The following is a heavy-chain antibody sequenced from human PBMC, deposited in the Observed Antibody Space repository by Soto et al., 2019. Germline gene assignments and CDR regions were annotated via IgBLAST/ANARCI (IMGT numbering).Heavy chain of an antibody. V-gene: IGHV3-48*02. CDR1: GFTFSDYP. Sequence: GGSLILSCAASGFTFSDYPMNWVRQAPGKGLEWVSSIRTISSAIYFADSVRGRFTISRDNARNSLYLQMTSLRDEDTAGDDGARGTPCFDSWGEGILVTV. D-gene: IGHD2-15*01. J-gene: IGHJ4*02. CDR2: IRTISSAI. CDR3: ARGTPCFDS.